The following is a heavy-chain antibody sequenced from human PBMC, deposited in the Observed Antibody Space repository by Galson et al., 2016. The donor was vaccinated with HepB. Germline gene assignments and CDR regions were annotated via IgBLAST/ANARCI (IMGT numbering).Heavy chain of an antibody. J-gene: IGHJ4*02. CDR2: ISYDGSYE. CDR1: GFTFSSYA. Sequence: SLRLSCAASGFTFSSYAMHWVRQAPGKGLVWVAVISYDGSYESYAGAVKGRFTISRDNFKNTLYLHLNSLRAEETAVYYCARAVHGSGSYWDKWGQGTLVAVSS. V-gene: IGHV3-30*04. CDR3: ARAVHGSGSYWDK. D-gene: IGHD3-10*01.